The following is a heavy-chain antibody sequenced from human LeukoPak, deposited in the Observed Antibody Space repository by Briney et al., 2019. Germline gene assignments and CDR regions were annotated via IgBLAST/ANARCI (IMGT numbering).Heavy chain of an antibody. D-gene: IGHD1-26*01. V-gene: IGHV7-4-1*02. CDR2: INTNTGNP. Sequence: ASVKVSCKASGYTFTSYAMNWVRQAPGQGLEWMGWINTNTGNPTYAQGFTGRFVFSLDTSVSTAYLQISSLKAEDTAVYYCARARDSGSYQRHDAFDIWGQGTMVTVSS. CDR3: ARARDSGSYQRHDAFDI. CDR1: GYTFTSYA. J-gene: IGHJ3*02.